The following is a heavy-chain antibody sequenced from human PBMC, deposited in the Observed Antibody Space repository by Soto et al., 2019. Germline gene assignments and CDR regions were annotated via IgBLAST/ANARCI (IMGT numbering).Heavy chain of an antibody. D-gene: IGHD3-3*01. CDR2: IYYSGST. Sequence: SETLSLTCTVSGGSISSSSYYWGWIRQPPGKGLEWIGSIYYSGSTYYNPSLKSRVTISVDTSKNQFSLKLSSVTAADTALYYCARHVSTIFGVEVRWFDPWGQGTLVTVSS. CDR1: GGSISSSSYY. V-gene: IGHV4-39*01. J-gene: IGHJ5*02. CDR3: ARHVSTIFGVEVRWFDP.